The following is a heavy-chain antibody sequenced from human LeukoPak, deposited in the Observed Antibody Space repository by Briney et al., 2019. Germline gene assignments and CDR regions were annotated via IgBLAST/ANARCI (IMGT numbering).Heavy chain of an antibody. V-gene: IGHV6-1*01. CDR2: TYYRSKWLS. CDR3: ARGPAVLDP. D-gene: IGHD2-2*01. CDR1: GDSVSSNSAA. J-gene: IGHJ5*02. Sequence: SQTLSLTCAISGDSVSSNSAAWNWIRQSPSRGLEWLGRTYYRSKWLSAYAVSVKSRIIISPDTSKNRFSLPLNSVTPEDTAVYYCARGPAVLDPWGQGTLVTVSS.